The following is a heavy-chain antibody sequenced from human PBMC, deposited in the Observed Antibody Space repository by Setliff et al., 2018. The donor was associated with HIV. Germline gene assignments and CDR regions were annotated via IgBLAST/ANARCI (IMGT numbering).Heavy chain of an antibody. CDR1: GFTFSIYS. V-gene: IGHV3-48*01. CDR3: ARDPRIYFDS. CDR2: ISKSSSAI. J-gene: IGHJ4*02. Sequence: GGSLRLSCTASGFTFSIYSMNWVRQAPGKGLEWVSYISKSSSAIYYADSVEGRFTISRDNAKTSLYLQMNSLRVEDTAVYYCARDPRIYFDSWGQGVLVTVSS.